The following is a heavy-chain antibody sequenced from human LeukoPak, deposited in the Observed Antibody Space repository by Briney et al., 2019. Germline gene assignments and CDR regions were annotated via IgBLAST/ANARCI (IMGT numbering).Heavy chain of an antibody. V-gene: IGHV1-46*01. CDR2: IYPSDGST. Sequence: GASVKVSCKASGYSFTSNYIHWVRQAPGQGLEWMGMIYPSDGSTSYAQKFQGRVTVTRDTSTSTVHMELSSLRSEDTAVYYCARDQEAFDYWGQGTLVTVSS. CDR3: ARDQEAFDY. CDR1: GYSFTSNY. J-gene: IGHJ4*02.